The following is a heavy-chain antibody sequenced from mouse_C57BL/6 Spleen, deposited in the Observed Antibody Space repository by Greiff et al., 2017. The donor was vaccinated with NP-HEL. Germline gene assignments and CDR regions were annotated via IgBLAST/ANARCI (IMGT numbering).Heavy chain of an antibody. CDR3: ARMGKDYYGSSFDAMDY. V-gene: IGHV5-17*01. CDR2: ISSGSSTI. Sequence: EVQGVESGGGLVKPGGSLKLSCAASGFTFSDYGMHWVRQAPEKGLEWVAYISSGSSTIYYADTVKGRFTISRDNAKNTLFLQMTSLRSEDTAMYYCARMGKDYYGSSFDAMDYWGQGTSVTVAS. D-gene: IGHD1-1*01. J-gene: IGHJ4*01. CDR1: GFTFSDYG.